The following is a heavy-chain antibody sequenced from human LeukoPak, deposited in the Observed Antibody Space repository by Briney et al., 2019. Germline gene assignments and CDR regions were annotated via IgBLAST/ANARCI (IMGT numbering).Heavy chain of an antibody. CDR1: GDSISNYY. V-gene: IGHV4-59*08. Sequence: ASETLSLTCSVSGDSISNYYWSWLRQSPGKGLEWIGYIFRTARTNYNPSLQSRVSISGDSSKNQFSLRLTSVTAADTAVYYCARHMYGDFDYWGQGILVTVSS. D-gene: IGHD3-10*02. CDR3: ARHMYGDFDY. CDR2: IFRTART. J-gene: IGHJ4*02.